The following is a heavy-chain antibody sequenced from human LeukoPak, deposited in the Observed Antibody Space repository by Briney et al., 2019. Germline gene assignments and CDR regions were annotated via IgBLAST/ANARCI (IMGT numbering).Heavy chain of an antibody. CDR3: AKGVVVVPAAIDY. Sequence: GGSLRLSCAASGFTFSSYAMSWVRQAPGKGLEWVSAISGSDGSTYYADSVKGRFTISRDNSKNTLYLQMNSLRAEDTAVYYCAKGVVVVPAAIDYWGQGTLVTVSS. J-gene: IGHJ4*02. CDR2: ISGSDGST. CDR1: GFTFSSYA. D-gene: IGHD2-2*01. V-gene: IGHV3-23*01.